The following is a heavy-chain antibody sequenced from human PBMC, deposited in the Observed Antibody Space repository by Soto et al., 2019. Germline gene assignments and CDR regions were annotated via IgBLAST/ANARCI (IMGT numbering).Heavy chain of an antibody. D-gene: IGHD6-19*01. CDR2: ISANNGNT. Sequence: ASVKVSCKASGYTFTGYYMHWVRQAPGQGLEWMGWISANNGNTNYAQKFQGRVTMTTDTSTNTVYMELRSLRSDDTAVYYCARDSRDGSGWYFDYWGQGTLVTVSS. CDR1: GYTFTGYY. V-gene: IGHV1-18*04. CDR3: ARDSRDGSGWYFDY. J-gene: IGHJ4*02.